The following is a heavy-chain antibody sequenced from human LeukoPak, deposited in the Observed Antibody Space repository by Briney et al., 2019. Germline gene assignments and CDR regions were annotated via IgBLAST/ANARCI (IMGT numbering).Heavy chain of an antibody. CDR2: VNSNGRSA. CDR1: GFNFDDYG. J-gene: IGHJ4*02. V-gene: IGHV3-20*04. CDR3: TRGYSTRHFPFDS. D-gene: IGHD2-2*01. Sequence: GGSLRLSCAASGFNFDDYGMTWVRQIPGKGLEWVAGVNSNGRSAGYAAAVRGRFTISRDNYKNSLYLDMGSLRLEDTAFYYCTRGYSTRHFPFDSWGXXTLVTVSS.